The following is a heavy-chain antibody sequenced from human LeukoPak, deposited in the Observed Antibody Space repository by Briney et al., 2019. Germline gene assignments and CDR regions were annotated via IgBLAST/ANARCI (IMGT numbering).Heavy chain of an antibody. D-gene: IGHD3-10*01. V-gene: IGHV5-51*01. CDR2: IYPGDSDT. Sequence: GESLKISCKGSGYSFTSYWIGWVRQMPGKGLEWMGIIYPGDSDTRYSPSFQGQVTISADKSISTAYLQWSSLKASDTAMYYCARVFHPINGYGSGSYSFLGSLDPWGQGTLVTVSS. J-gene: IGHJ5*02. CDR1: GYSFTSYW. CDR3: ARVFHPINGYGSGSYSFLGSLDP.